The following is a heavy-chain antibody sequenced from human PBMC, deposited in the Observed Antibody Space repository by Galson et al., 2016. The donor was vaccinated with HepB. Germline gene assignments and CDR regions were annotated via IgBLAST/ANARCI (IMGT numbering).Heavy chain of an antibody. CDR2: IIPIFGAP. V-gene: IGHV1-69*13. CDR1: GGTFSSYS. J-gene: IGHJ6*04. Sequence: SVKVSCKVSGGTFSSYSISRVRQAPGQGLEWMGGIIPIFGAPFFAQKFQGRVTFTADESTNTAHMELRSLKLEDTAVYFCARSARYSSTWKEFFYYGLDVWGKGTTVTVSS. D-gene: IGHD2-2*01. CDR3: ARSARYSSTWKEFFYYGLDV.